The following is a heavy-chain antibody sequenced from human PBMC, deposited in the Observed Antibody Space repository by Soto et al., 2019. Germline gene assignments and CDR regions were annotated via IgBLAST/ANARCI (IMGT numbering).Heavy chain of an antibody. CDR1: GGSISGGRYY. Sequence: QVQLQESGPGLVKPSQTLSLTCNVSGGSISGGRYYWNWIRQHPGKGLEWIGNIYDNGITYYNLSLNSRVIISEDTSKNHFSLRLSSVTAADTAVYYCTRDRGFGMDVWGQGTTVTVSS. J-gene: IGHJ6*02. CDR2: IYDNGIT. CDR3: TRDRGFGMDV. V-gene: IGHV4-31*03.